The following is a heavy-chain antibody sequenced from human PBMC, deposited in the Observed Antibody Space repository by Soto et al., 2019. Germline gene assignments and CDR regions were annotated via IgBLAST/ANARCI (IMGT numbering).Heavy chain of an antibody. Sequence: QVHLVQSGAEVKKPGSSVKVSCKASGGTFNKYAMNWVRQAPGQGLEWMGAIIVMFHTTTYAQHFQGRITITADESTGTAYMELTRLTCEDTALYFCASERMTTGNDWYGLDVWGQGTTVIVSS. V-gene: IGHV1-69*01. CDR1: GGTFNKYA. D-gene: IGHD1-1*01. J-gene: IGHJ6*02. CDR2: IIVMFHTT. CDR3: ASERMTTGNDWYGLDV.